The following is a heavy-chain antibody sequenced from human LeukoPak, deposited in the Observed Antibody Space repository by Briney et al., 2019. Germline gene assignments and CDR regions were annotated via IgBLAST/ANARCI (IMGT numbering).Heavy chain of an antibody. J-gene: IGHJ6*03. Sequence: PSETLSLTCAVYGGSFSGYYWSWIRQPPGKGLEWIGEINHSGNTNYNPSLKSRVTISVATSKNQFSLKLSSVTAAATAVYYCARGRWDYYGSGNYYNYYYFYMDVWGKGTTVTVSS. V-gene: IGHV4-34*01. CDR3: ARGRWDYYGSGNYYNYYYFYMDV. CDR2: INHSGNT. D-gene: IGHD3-10*01. CDR1: GGSFSGYY.